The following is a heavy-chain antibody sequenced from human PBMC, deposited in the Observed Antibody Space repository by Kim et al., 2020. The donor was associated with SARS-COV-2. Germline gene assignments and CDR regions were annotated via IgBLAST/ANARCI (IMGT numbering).Heavy chain of an antibody. V-gene: IGHV4-59*01. CDR3: ARDRGIAAADDYYYYGMDV. J-gene: IGHJ6*02. CDR1: GGSISSYY. D-gene: IGHD6-13*01. Sequence: SETLSLTCTVSGGSISSYYWSWIRQPPGKGLEWIGYIYYSGSTNYNPSLKSRVTISVDTSKNQFSLKLSSVTAADTAVYYCARDRGIAAADDYYYYGMDVWGQGTTVTVSS. CDR2: IYYSGST.